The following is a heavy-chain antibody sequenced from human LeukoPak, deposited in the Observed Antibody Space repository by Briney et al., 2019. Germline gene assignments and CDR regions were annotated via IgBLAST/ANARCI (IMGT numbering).Heavy chain of an antibody. CDR2: ISSSGSTI. V-gene: IGHV3-11*04. Sequence: GGSLRLSCAASGFTFSDYYMSWIRQAPGKGLEWVSYISSSGSTIYYADSVKGRFTIPRDNAKNSLYLQMNSLRAEDTAVYYCARAPYSSSSIWFDPWGQGTLVTVSS. CDR1: GFTFSDYY. D-gene: IGHD6-6*01. CDR3: ARAPYSSSSIWFDP. J-gene: IGHJ5*02.